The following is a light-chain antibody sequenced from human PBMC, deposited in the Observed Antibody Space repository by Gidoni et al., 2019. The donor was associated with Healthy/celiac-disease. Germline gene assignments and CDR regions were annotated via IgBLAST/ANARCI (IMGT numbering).Light chain of an antibody. V-gene: IGKV3-15*01. CDR1: QIGSSN. J-gene: IGKJ2*01. Sequence: ELVMPQSPAPLSVSPGERATHSCSTSQIGSSNLAWYQQKPGQAPRLLIYGASTRATGIPARFSGSGSGTEFTLTISSLQSEDFAVYYCQQYSNWPLYTFGQGTKLEIK. CDR2: GAS. CDR3: QQYSNWPLYT.